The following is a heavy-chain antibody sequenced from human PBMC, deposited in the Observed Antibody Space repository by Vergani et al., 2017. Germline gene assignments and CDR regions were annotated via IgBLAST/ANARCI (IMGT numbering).Heavy chain of an antibody. CDR1: GGSISSGGYY. D-gene: IGHD2-2*01. Sequence: QVQLQESGPGLVKPSQTLSLTCTVSGGSISSGGYYWSWIRQHPGKGLEWIGYIYYSGSTYYNPSLKSRVTISVGTSKNQFSLQLSSVTAADTAVYYCARDVRYCSSTSCLGKFDPWGQGTLVTVSS. V-gene: IGHV4-31*03. CDR3: ARDVRYCSSTSCLGKFDP. J-gene: IGHJ5*02. CDR2: IYYSGST.